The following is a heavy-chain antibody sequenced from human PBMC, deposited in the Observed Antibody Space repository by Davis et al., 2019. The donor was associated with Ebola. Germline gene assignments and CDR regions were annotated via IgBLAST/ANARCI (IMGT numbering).Heavy chain of an antibody. J-gene: IGHJ4*02. CDR2: ISGSGGST. CDR1: GFTFSSYA. Sequence: GESLKISCAASGFTFSSYAMSWVRQAPGKGLEWVSAISGSGGSTYYADSVKGRFTISRDNSKNTLYLQMNSLRAEDTAVCYCAKDPLWFGEGTFDYWGQGTLVTVSS. V-gene: IGHV3-23*01. CDR3: AKDPLWFGEGTFDY. D-gene: IGHD3-10*01.